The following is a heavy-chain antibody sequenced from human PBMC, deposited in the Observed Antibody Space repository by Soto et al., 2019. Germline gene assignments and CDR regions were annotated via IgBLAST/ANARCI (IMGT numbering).Heavy chain of an antibody. Sequence: EVQLLESGGVLVQPGGSLRLSCAASGFSFSGYAMTWVRQAPGKGLEWVSTTGASGRTTYYADSVKGRFTVSRDNSKNTLDLQMSSLRADDTAVYYCATVHNTSWSFDYWGQGTLVTVSS. CDR1: GFSFSGYA. D-gene: IGHD6-6*01. CDR2: TGASGRTT. CDR3: ATVHNTSWSFDY. J-gene: IGHJ4*02. V-gene: IGHV3-23*01.